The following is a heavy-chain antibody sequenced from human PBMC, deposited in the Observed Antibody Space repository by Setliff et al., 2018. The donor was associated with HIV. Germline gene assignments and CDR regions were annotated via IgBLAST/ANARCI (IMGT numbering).Heavy chain of an antibody. Sequence: SETLSLTCAVYNGSFSGYYWTWIRQPPGKGLEWIGEINDSGSTNYSPSLKSRVTISVDASRNQFSLRLSSVTAADTAVYYCAAWGPRYSYAPYFFDSWGQGTLVPSPQ. CDR1: NGSFSGYY. CDR3: AAWGPRYSYAPYFFDS. D-gene: IGHD5-18*01. CDR2: INDSGST. J-gene: IGHJ4*02. V-gene: IGHV4-34*01.